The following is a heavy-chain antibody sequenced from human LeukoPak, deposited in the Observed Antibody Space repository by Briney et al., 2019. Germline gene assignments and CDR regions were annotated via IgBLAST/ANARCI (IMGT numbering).Heavy chain of an antibody. CDR2: VYDSGSN. V-gene: IGHV4-59*01. Sequence: SETLSLTCTVSGDSISVYYGIWLRQPPGKGLEWIGYVYDSGSNKYNPSLKSRVNISVDTSNDQFSLKLTSVTAADTAVYYCVSSSRDSSGYSDLDLWGQGILVTVSS. J-gene: IGHJ5*02. CDR3: VSSSRDSSGYSDLDL. D-gene: IGHD3-22*01. CDR1: GDSISVYY.